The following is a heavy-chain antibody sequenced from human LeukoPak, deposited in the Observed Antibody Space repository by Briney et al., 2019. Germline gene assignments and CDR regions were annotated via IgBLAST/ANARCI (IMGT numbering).Heavy chain of an antibody. CDR2: INPKTGGT. CDR1: GYTFSDYF. Sequence: ASVKVSCKASGYTFSDYFMHWVRQAPGQGLEWMGWINPKTGGTTYAQNFQGRVTMTRDMSITTAYMDLSRLRSDDTAVYYCTRALEYGWFDPWGQGTLVIVSS. V-gene: IGHV1-2*02. D-gene: IGHD4-17*01. J-gene: IGHJ5*02. CDR3: TRALEYGWFDP.